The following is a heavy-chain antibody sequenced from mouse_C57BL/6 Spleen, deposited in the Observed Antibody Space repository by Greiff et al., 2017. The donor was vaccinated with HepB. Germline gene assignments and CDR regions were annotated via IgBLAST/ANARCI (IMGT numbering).Heavy chain of an antibody. V-gene: IGHV1-18*01. CDR3: AREDYSNPVAY. D-gene: IGHD2-5*01. CDR2: INPNNGGT. Sequence: VQLQQSGPELVKPGASVKIPCKASGYTFTDYNMDWVKQSHGKSLEWIGDINPNNGGTIYNQKFKGKATLTVDKSSSTAYMELRSLTSEDTAVYYCAREDYSNPVAYWGQGTLVTVSA. J-gene: IGHJ3*01. CDR1: GYTFTDYN.